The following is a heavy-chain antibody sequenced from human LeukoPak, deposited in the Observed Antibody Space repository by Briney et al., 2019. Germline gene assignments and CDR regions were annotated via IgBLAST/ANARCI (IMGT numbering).Heavy chain of an antibody. J-gene: IGHJ4*02. D-gene: IGHD2-15*01. CDR1: GFTFSSYD. Sequence: GGSLRLSCAASGFTFSSYDLHWVRQATGKGLEWVSAIDTAGDTYYPDSVKGRFTISRENAKNSLHLQMNSLRAGDTAVYYCTRRTCSGGSCHFDYWGQGTLVTVSS. V-gene: IGHV3-13*01. CDR3: TRRTCSGGSCHFDY. CDR2: IDTAGDT.